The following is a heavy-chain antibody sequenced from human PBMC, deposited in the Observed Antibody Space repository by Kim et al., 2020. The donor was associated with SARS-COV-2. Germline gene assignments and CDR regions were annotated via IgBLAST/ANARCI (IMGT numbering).Heavy chain of an antibody. V-gene: IGHV3-53*01. CDR3: ARAAATIDGKDY. J-gene: IGHJ4*02. Sequence: YYADSVKGRFTISRDNPKNTLYLQMNSLRAEDTAVYYCARAAATIDGKDYWGQGTLVTVSS. D-gene: IGHD5-12*01.